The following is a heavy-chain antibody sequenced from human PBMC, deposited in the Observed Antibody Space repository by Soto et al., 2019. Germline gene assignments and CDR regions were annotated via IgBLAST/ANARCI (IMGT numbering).Heavy chain of an antibody. Sequence: QVQLVQSGGEVKKPGASVKVSCKASGYTFTNYGISWVRQAPGQGLEWLGWINVSNGNTKYAQKVQGRVTMTTDTSTSTAYMELRSLRSDDTAVYYCARGVGSGSYYNQYNWFDPWGQGTLVTVSS. CDR3: ARGVGSGSYYNQYNWFDP. CDR1: GYTFTNYG. J-gene: IGHJ5*02. D-gene: IGHD3-10*01. CDR2: INVSNGNT. V-gene: IGHV1-18*01.